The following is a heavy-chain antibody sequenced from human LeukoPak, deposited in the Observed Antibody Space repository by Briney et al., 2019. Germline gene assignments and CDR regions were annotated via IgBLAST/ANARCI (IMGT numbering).Heavy chain of an antibody. Sequence: ASVKVSCKASGYTFTGYYMHWVRQAPGQGLEWMGRINPNSGGKNYAQKFQGRVTMTRDTSISTAYMELSRLRSDDTAVYYCARAYYDSSGYYPDYWGQGTLVTVSS. D-gene: IGHD3-22*01. V-gene: IGHV1-2*06. CDR2: INPNSGGK. CDR3: ARAYYDSSGYYPDY. CDR1: GYTFTGYY. J-gene: IGHJ4*02.